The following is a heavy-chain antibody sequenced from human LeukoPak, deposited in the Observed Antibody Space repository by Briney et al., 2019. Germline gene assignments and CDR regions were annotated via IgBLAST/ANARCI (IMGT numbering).Heavy chain of an antibody. J-gene: IGHJ5*02. CDR2: IYYSGST. CDR1: GGSISSSSYY. V-gene: IGHV4-39*01. D-gene: IGHD6-19*01. Sequence: SETLSLTCTVSGGSISSSSYYWGWIRQPPGKGLEWIGSIYYSGSTYYNPSLKSRVTISVDTSKNQFSLKLSSVTAADTAVYYCASGRVAGSKNNWFDPWGQGTLVTVSS. CDR3: ASGRVAGSKNNWFDP.